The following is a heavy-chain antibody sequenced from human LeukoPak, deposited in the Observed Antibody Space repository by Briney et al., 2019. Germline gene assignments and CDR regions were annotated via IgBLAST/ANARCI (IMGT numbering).Heavy chain of an antibody. V-gene: IGHV3-7*03. CDR3: ARDYRSSWYV. Sequence: PGGALRLSCAASGFVFTNYWMSWIRQAPGKGLEWVAHINQEGSEKHYVDSVKGRFTVSRDNARNSLFLQMNSLRAEDTSVYYCARDYRSSWYVRGQGTLVTVSS. D-gene: IGHD6-13*01. CDR2: INQEGSEK. J-gene: IGHJ4*02. CDR1: GFVFTNYW.